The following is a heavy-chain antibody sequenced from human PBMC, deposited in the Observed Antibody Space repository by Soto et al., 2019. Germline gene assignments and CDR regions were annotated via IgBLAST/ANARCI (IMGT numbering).Heavy chain of an antibody. CDR1: GHTFTSYY. Sequence: GASVKVSCKASGHTFTSYYMHWVRQAPGQGLEWMGIINPSGGSTSYAQKFQGRVTMTRDTSTSTVYMELSSLRSEDTAVYYCARVGTMVRGARGNYFDYWGQGTLVTVSS. CDR2: INPSGGST. J-gene: IGHJ4*02. V-gene: IGHV1-46*01. D-gene: IGHD3-10*01. CDR3: ARVGTMVRGARGNYFDY.